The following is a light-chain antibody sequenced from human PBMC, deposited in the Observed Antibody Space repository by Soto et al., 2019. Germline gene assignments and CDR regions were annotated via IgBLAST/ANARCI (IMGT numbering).Light chain of an antibody. V-gene: IGLV2-23*02. Sequence: QSALPQPASVSGSPGQSITISCTGTSSNIGSYNLVPWYQQHPGTAPKLIIYGVTNRPSGVPDRFSGSKSGTTASLAISGLQAEDEADYYCQSNAGSPSRSVVFGGGTQLTVL. CDR3: QSNAGSPSRSVV. CDR2: GVT. CDR1: SSNIGSYNL. J-gene: IGLJ2*01.